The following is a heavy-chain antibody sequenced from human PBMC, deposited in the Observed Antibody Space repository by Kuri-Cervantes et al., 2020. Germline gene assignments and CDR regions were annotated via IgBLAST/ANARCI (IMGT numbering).Heavy chain of an antibody. J-gene: IGHJ4*02. D-gene: IGHD4/OR15-4a*01. Sequence: GGSLRLSCAASGFTLTNFYMNWVRQAPGKGLEWVSMIDSGDNTYYADSGKGRFTISRDTSKNMVYLQMSSLSAEDTAVYYCARGWCDKWGQGTLVTVSS. CDR2: IDSGDNT. CDR3: ARGWCDK. CDR1: GFTLTNFY. V-gene: IGHV3-53*01.